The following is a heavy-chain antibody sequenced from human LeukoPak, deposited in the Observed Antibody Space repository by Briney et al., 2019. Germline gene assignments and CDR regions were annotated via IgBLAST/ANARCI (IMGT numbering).Heavy chain of an antibody. J-gene: IGHJ2*01. CDR3: ARGTYDSSGYYLYWYFDL. Sequence: GGSLRLSCAASGFTFSSYWMNWVRQAPGKGLEWLANINQDGSEKNYVDSVKGRFTISRDNAKNSLYLQMNSLRAEDTAVYYCARGTYDSSGYYLYWYFDLWGRGTLVTVSS. CDR1: GFTFSSYW. D-gene: IGHD3-22*01. CDR2: INQDGSEK. V-gene: IGHV3-7*01.